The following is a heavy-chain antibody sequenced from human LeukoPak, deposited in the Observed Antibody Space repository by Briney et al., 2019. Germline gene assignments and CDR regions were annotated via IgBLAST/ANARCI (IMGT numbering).Heavy chain of an antibody. CDR3: ARDYCSSTSCYHAFDI. V-gene: IGHV1-2*02. CDR2: INPNSGGT. J-gene: IGHJ3*02. Sequence: AASVKVSCKASGCTFTGYYMHWVRQAPGQGLEWMGWINPNSGGTNYAQKFQGRVTMTRDTSISTAYMELSRLRSDDTAVYYCARDYCSSTSCYHAFDIWGQGTMVTVSS. CDR1: GCTFTGYY. D-gene: IGHD2-2*01.